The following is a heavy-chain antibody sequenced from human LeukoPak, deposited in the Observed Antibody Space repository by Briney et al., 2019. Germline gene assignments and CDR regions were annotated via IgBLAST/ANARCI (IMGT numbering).Heavy chain of an antibody. CDR1: GFTFSSYG. CDR2: IWYDGSNK. Sequence: GGSLRLSCAASGFTFSSYGMHWVRQAPGKGLEWVAVIWYDGSNKYYADSVKGRFTISRDNSKNTLYLQMNSLRAEDTAVYYCAKERAMDGSGSYDIWGQGTMVTVSS. CDR3: AKERAMDGSGSYDI. J-gene: IGHJ3*02. V-gene: IGHV3-33*06. D-gene: IGHD3-10*01.